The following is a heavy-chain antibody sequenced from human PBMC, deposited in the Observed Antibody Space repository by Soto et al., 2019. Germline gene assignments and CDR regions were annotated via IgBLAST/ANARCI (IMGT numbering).Heavy chain of an antibody. Sequence: ASVKVSCKASGYTFTGYYMHWVRQAPGQGLEWMGWINPNSGGTNYAQKFQGRVTMTRDTSISTAYMELSRLRSDDTAVYYCARIPLLQGGWFDPWGQGTLVTVSS. CDR2: INPNSGGT. V-gene: IGHV1-2*02. CDR1: GYTFTGYY. J-gene: IGHJ5*02. CDR3: ARIPLLQGGWFDP. D-gene: IGHD1-26*01.